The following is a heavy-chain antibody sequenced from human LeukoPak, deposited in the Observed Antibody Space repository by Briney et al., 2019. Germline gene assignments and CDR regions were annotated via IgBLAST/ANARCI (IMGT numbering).Heavy chain of an antibody. Sequence: QPGRSLRLSCAASGFTFSTYGMNWVRQAPGKGLERVAIIWYDGNNKYYADSVKGRFTISRDNSKNTLYLQMNSLRADDTAVYYCAKSYDNHNWYFHLWGRGTLVTVSS. V-gene: IGHV3-33*06. D-gene: IGHD3-10*01. CDR1: GFTFSTYG. CDR2: IWYDGNNK. J-gene: IGHJ2*01. CDR3: AKSYDNHNWYFHL.